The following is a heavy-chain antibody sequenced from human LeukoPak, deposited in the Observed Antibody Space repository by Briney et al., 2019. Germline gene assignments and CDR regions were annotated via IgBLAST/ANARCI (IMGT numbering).Heavy chain of an antibody. V-gene: IGHV1-46*01. D-gene: IGHD3-22*01. J-gene: IGHJ4*02. CDR2: INPSGGST. CDR1: GYTFTSYY. CDR3: ARGTYFYDSSGYNYFDY. Sequence: ASVKVSCKASGYTFTSYYMHWVRQAPGQGLEWMGIINPSGGSTSYAQKFQGRVTMTRDTSTSTVYMELSSLRSEDTAMYYCARGTYFYDSSGYNYFDYWGQGTLVTVSS.